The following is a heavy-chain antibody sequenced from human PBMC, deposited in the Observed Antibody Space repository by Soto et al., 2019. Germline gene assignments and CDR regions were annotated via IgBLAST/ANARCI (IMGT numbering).Heavy chain of an antibody. CDR3: AKDRGAGGRFSGIAVAGLPS. D-gene: IGHD6-19*01. CDR1: GFTFSSNA. CDR2: ISGGGGIT. Sequence: EVQLLESGGGLVQPGGSLRLSCAASGFTFSSNAMSWVRQAPGKGLEWVSGISGGGGITYYADSVTGRFTTSRDNSRNTLYLHMNSLRAANTVIYYCAKDRGAGGRFSGIAVAGLPSWGQGTLVTVSS. J-gene: IGHJ5*02. V-gene: IGHV3-23*01.